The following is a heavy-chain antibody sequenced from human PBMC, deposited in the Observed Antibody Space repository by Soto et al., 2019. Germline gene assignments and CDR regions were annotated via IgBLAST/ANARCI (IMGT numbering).Heavy chain of an antibody. J-gene: IGHJ6*01. Sequence: APVKVSCKASGYTFTSYYMHWVRQAPGQGLERMGIINPSGGSTSYAQKFQGRVTMTRDTSTSTVYMELSSLRSEDTAVYYFASSGVTAIYCGMDVWGQGTTVTVSS. CDR1: GYTFTSYY. V-gene: IGHV1-46*01. CDR2: INPSGGST. CDR3: ASSGVTAIYCGMDV. D-gene: IGHD2-21*02.